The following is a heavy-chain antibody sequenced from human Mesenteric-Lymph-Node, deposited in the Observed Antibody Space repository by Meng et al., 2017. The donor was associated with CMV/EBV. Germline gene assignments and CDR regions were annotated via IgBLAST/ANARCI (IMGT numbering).Heavy chain of an antibody. CDR1: GFTVSSNY. CDR2: IYSVGDT. Sequence: GGSLRLSCAASGFTVSSNYMSWVRQAPGEGLEWVSVIYSVGDTFYADSVKGRFTMSRDNAKNSLYLQMNSLRAEDTAVYYCARSGLLVRYFDNWGQGTLVTVSS. D-gene: IGHD3-10*01. V-gene: IGHV3-66*01. J-gene: IGHJ4*02. CDR3: ARSGLLVRYFDN.